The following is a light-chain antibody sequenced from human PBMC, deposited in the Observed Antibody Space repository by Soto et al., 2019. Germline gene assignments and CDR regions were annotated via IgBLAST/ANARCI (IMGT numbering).Light chain of an antibody. CDR2: SNN. J-gene: IGLJ1*01. V-gene: IGLV1-44*01. CDR3: AAWDDSLSAYV. CDR1: SSNIGSNT. Sequence: QSVLTQPPSASVSPGQRVTISCSGSSSNIGSNTVNWYQQLPGTAPKLLIYSNNQRPSGVPDRFSGSKSGTSASLAISGLQSEDEADYYCAAWDDSLSAYVFGTGTKVTVL.